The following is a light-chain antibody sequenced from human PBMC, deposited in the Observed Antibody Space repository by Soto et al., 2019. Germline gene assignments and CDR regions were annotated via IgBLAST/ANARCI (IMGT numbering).Light chain of an antibody. J-gene: IGKJ4*01. CDR2: GAS. CDR3: QHYGGSPLVT. CDR1: QSVSGSH. V-gene: IGKV3-20*01. Sequence: IVLTQSPGTLSLSPGERGTLSCRASQSVSGSHLAWYQQKPGQAPRLLIYGASTRATGIPDRFSGSGSGTDFTLTINRLEPEDVAVFYCQHYGGSPLVTFGGGTKVEIK.